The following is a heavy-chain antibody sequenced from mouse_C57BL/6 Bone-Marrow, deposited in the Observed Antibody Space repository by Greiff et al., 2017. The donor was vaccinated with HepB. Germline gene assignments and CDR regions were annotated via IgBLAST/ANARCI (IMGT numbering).Heavy chain of an antibody. Sequence: LQQSGAELARPGASVKLSCKASGYTFTSYGISWVKQRTGQGLEWIGEIYPRSGNTYYNEKFKGKATLTADKSSSTAYMELRSLTSEDSAVYFCAILYGSSYLAWFAYWGQGTLVTVSA. D-gene: IGHD1-1*01. V-gene: IGHV1-81*01. J-gene: IGHJ3*01. CDR3: AILYGSSYLAWFAY. CDR1: GYTFTSYG. CDR2: IYPRSGNT.